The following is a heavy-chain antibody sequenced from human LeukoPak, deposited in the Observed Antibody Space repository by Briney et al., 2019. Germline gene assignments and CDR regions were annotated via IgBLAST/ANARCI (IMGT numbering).Heavy chain of an antibody. D-gene: IGHD3-10*01. CDR3: AKLKRVGIAPFDD. J-gene: IGHJ4*02. Sequence: PGGSLRLSCAASGFTFSHFAMSWVRQAPGKGLHWVSTISGGGNKTYDADSVKGRFTISRDNSKNTLYLQMTGLRAEDTAVYYCAKLKRVGIAPFDDWGQGTLVTVSS. CDR1: GFTFSHFA. V-gene: IGHV3-23*01. CDR2: ISGGGNKT.